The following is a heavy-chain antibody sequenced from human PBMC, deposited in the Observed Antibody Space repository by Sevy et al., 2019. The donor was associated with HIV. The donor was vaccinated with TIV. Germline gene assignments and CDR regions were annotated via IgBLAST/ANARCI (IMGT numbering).Heavy chain of an antibody. CDR1: GFRVSSNY. CDR2: IYSSGRT. Sequence: GGSLRLSCAASGFRVSSNYMSWVRQAPGKGLEWVSLIYSSGRTYYGDSVKGRFTISRDDSKNTLYLQMNSVRAEDTALYYCTRVHSGGYPFDYWGQGSLVTVSS. J-gene: IGHJ4*02. CDR3: TRVHSGGYPFDY. V-gene: IGHV3-53*01. D-gene: IGHD3-22*01.